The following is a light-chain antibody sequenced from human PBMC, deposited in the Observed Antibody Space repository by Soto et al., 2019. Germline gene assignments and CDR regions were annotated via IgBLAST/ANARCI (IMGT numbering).Light chain of an antibody. CDR2: AAS. J-gene: IGKJ5*01. CDR3: QTSYSTPIT. CDR1: QSISSY. V-gene: IGKV1-39*01. Sequence: DIQMTQSPSSLSASVGDRVTITCRASQSISSYLNWYQQKPGKAPKLLIYAASSLQSGVPSRGGGSGSATEFSLAISSLQPEDFSTYYCQTSYSTPITFGQRTRQETK.